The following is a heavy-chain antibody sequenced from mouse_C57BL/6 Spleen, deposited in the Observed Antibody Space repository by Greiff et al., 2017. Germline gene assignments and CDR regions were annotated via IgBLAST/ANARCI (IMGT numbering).Heavy chain of an antibody. J-gene: IGHJ4*01. CDR3: ARSGVLPPYAMDY. CDR1: GYTFTSYG. D-gene: IGHD1-1*01. V-gene: IGHV1-81*01. Sequence: QVQLKQSGAELARPGASVKLSCKASGYTFTSYGISWVKQRTGQGLEWIGEIYPRSGNTYYNEKFKGKATLTADKSSSTAYMELRSLTSEDSAVYFCARSGVLPPYAMDYWGQGTSVTVSS. CDR2: IYPRSGNT.